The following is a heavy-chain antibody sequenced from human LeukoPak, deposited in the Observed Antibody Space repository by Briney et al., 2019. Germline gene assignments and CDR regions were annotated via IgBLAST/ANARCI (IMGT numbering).Heavy chain of an antibody. CDR1: GYSISRGYY. D-gene: IGHD3-10*01. CDR3: ARAGWIITSGIDY. V-gene: IGHV4-38-2*01. CDR2: VYHTGST. J-gene: IGHJ4*02. Sequence: SESLSLTCAVSGYSISRGYYWALIRQPPGKGLEWIGTVYHTGSTYYNPSLDSRVTISVDTSKNEFSLNLKSVTAADTAVYYCARAGWIITSGIDYWGQGALVTVSS.